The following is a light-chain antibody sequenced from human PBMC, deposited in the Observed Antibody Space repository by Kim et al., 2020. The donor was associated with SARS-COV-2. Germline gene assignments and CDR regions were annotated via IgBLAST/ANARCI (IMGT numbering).Light chain of an antibody. CDR2: GES. Sequence: IVLTQSPGTLSLSPGETVTLSCRASQSVGRGSLAWYQQKPDQPPRLLIYGESTRAAGIPDGFSGSGSGTDFTLTITRLEPENFAVYSCHKYGRAPPTLGQENKLEI. CDR3: HKYGRAPPT. V-gene: IGKV3-20*01. CDR1: QSVGRGS. J-gene: IGKJ2*01.